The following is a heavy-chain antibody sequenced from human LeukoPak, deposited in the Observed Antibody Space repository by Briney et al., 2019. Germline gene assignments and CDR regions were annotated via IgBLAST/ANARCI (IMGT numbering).Heavy chain of an antibody. CDR1: GFTFSSYA. J-gene: IGHJ3*02. Sequence: GRSLRLSCAASGFTFSSYAMHWVRQAPGKGLEWVAVISYDGSNKYYADSVKGRFTISRDNSKNTLYLQMNSLRAEDTAVYYCAKSLGATLDAFDIWGQGTMVTVSS. CDR3: AKSLGATLDAFDI. D-gene: IGHD1-26*01. CDR2: ISYDGSNK. V-gene: IGHV3-30-3*02.